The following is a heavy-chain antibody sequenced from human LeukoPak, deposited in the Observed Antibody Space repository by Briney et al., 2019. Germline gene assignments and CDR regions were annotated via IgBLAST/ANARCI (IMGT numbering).Heavy chain of an antibody. CDR1: GFTFSSYE. J-gene: IGHJ6*04. V-gene: IGHV3-48*03. Sequence: GGALRLSCAASGFTFSSYEMNWVRQAPGKGLEWVSYISSSGSTIYYADSVKGRFTISRDNAKKSLYLQMNSLRAEDTAVYYCAELGITMIGGVWGKGTTVTISS. CDR2: ISSSGSTI. D-gene: IGHD3-10*02. CDR3: AELGITMIGGV.